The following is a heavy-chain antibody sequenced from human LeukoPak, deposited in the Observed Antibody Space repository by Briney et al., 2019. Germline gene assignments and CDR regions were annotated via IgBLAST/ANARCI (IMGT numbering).Heavy chain of an antibody. CDR3: ARVRPSDYSNRPIYFDY. Sequence: GGSLRLSCAASGFTFSSYWMSWVRQAPGKGLEWVANIKQDGGEKYYVDSMKGRFTISRDNAKNSLYLQMNSLRAEDTAVYYCARVRPSDYSNRPIYFDYWGQGTLVTVSS. D-gene: IGHD4-11*01. CDR1: GFTFSSYW. J-gene: IGHJ4*02. V-gene: IGHV3-7*01. CDR2: IKQDGGEK.